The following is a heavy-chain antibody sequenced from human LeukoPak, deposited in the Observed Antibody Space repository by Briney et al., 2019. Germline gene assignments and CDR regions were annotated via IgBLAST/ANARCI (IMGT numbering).Heavy chain of an antibody. CDR1: GGSISSSSYY. J-gene: IGHJ3*02. Sequence: SETLSLTCTVSGGSISSSSYYWGWLRQPPGKGLEWIGSIYYSGSTYYNPSLKSRVTISVDTSKNQFSLKLSSVTAADTAVYYCARASGWYVSVAFDIWGQGTMVTVSS. CDR2: IYYSGST. D-gene: IGHD6-19*01. CDR3: ARASGWYVSVAFDI. V-gene: IGHV4-39*01.